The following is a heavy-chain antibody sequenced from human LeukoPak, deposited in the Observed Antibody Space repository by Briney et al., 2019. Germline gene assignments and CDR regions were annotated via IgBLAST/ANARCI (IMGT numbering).Heavy chain of an antibody. CDR2: INPNSGGT. Sequence: ASVKVSCKASGYTFTGYYMHWVRQAPGQGLEWMGWINPNSGGTNYAQKFQGRVTMTRDTSISTAYMELSRLRSDDTAVYYCARDSCSSTSCYLYYYYMDVWGKGTTVTASS. CDR3: ARDSCSSTSCYLYYYYMDV. J-gene: IGHJ6*03. D-gene: IGHD2-2*01. CDR1: GYTFTGYY. V-gene: IGHV1-2*02.